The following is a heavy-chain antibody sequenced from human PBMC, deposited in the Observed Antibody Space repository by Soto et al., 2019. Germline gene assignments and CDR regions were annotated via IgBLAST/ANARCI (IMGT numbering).Heavy chain of an antibody. V-gene: IGHV3-30*18. CDR3: AKDRFLGAPDY. CDR2: ISYDGSNK. Sequence: GGSLRLSCAASGFTFSSYGMHWVRQAPGKGLEWVAVISYDGSNKYYADSVKGRFTISRDNSKNTLYLQMNSLRAEDTAVYYCAKDRFLGAPDYWGQGTLVTVSS. CDR1: GFTFSSYG. D-gene: IGHD3-16*01. J-gene: IGHJ4*02.